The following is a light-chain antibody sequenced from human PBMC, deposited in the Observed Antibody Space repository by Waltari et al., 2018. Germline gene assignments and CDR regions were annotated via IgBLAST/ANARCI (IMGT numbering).Light chain of an antibody. CDR2: DVT. CDR1: SSDVGTYDY. V-gene: IGLV2-14*03. Sequence: QSALTQPAPVSGSPGQSITISCTGTSSDVGTYDYVSWYQQHPGKAPKLMIYDVTKRPSGIANRFSGSKSGNTASLTISGLQAEDEADYYCSSYTTSSTVYVFGTGTKVTVL. CDR3: SSYTTSSTVYV. J-gene: IGLJ1*01.